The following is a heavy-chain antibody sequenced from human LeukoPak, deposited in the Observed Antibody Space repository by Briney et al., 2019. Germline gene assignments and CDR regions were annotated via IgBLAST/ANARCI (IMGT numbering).Heavy chain of an antibody. J-gene: IGHJ4*02. CDR2: INHSEST. Sequence: PSETLSLTCAVSGTSLSSYCWSWIRQPPPKGLELVGEINHSESTNYTPSIKSRVTISVATSKNQFSLRLTSVTAADTAVYYCARAGGADSPQDLDYWGQGILVTVSS. V-gene: IGHV4-34*01. CDR3: ARAGGADSPQDLDY. CDR1: GTSLSSYC. D-gene: IGHD3-22*01.